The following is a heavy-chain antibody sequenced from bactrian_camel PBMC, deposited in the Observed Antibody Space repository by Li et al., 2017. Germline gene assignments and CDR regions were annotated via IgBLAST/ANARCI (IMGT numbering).Heavy chain of an antibody. V-gene: IGHV3S9*01. CDR2: ISGSSRT. J-gene: IGHJ4*01. CDR3: AAGPWYTDEYKY. CDR1: GFTFSNYA. Sequence: HVQLVESGGGLVQPGGSLRLSCAASGFTFSNYAMGWVRRAPGKGLEWVSSISGSSRTYYSNSVKGRCTIARDNTKNTVYLQMISLESEDTALYYCAAGPWYTDEYKYWGQGTQVTVS. D-gene: IGHD6*01.